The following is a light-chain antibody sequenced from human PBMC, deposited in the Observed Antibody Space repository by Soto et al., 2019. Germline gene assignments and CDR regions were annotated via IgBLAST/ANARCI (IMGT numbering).Light chain of an antibody. V-gene: IGKV3-11*01. CDR3: QQRTNWQLT. J-gene: IGKJ4*01. CDR1: QSVGKY. Sequence: EIVLTQSPATLSLSPGERATLSCRASQSVGKYLAWHQQRPGQAPRLLMFDVSYRATGTPARFSGSGSGTDFTLTISSLEPEDFAVYYCQQRTNWQLTFGGGTRVEIK. CDR2: DVS.